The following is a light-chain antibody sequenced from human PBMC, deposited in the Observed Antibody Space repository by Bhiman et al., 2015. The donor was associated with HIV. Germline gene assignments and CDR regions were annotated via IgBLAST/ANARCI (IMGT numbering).Light chain of an antibody. CDR2: DVS. CDR3: SSYTSSSMSRFV. V-gene: IGLV2-14*03. Sequence: QSALTQPASVSGSPGQSITISCTGTSSDVGGYNHVSWYQQHPGKAPRLMIYDVSNRPSGISNRFSGSKSDNTASLTISGLQAEDEADYHCSSYTSSSMSRFVFGGGTKLTVL. CDR1: SSDVGGYNH. J-gene: IGLJ2*01.